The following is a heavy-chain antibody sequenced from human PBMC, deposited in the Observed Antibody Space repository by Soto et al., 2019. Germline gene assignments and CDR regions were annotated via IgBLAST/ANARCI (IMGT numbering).Heavy chain of an antibody. CDR2: INAVNGNV. CDR1: GYTFTTYT. D-gene: IGHD3-22*01. J-gene: IGHJ4*02. CDR3: AKGYDSSGYTNLDY. Sequence: QVQLVQSGAEVKKPGASVKVSCKASGYTFTTYTMHWVRQAPGQSLEWMGWINAVNGNVKYAQKFQGRLTITRDTSASTASMELSSLRSEDTAVYYCAKGYDSSGYTNLDYWGQGTLVSVSS. V-gene: IGHV1-3*01.